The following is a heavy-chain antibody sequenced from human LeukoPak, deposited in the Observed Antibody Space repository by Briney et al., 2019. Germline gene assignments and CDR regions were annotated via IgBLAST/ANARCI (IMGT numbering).Heavy chain of an antibody. Sequence: RGGSLRLSCAASGFTFSSYAMTWFRQAPGKGREWVSVVSGSGGSTYYADSVKGRFTISRDNSKNTLSLQMNSLRAEDTAVYYCAKDGWYGDYGVYWGQGTLVTVSS. D-gene: IGHD4-17*01. CDR2: VSGSGGST. J-gene: IGHJ4*02. CDR1: GFTFSSYA. V-gene: IGHV3-23*01. CDR3: AKDGWYGDYGVY.